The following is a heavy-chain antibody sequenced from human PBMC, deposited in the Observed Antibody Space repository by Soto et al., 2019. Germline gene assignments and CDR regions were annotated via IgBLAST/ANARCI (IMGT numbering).Heavy chain of an antibody. CDR1: GYTFTSYG. Sequence: LEQSGAEVLKPGASVKVSCKASGYTFTSYGITWVRQAPGQGLEWMGWISVSNGNTHYEPQLQDRVTVTTDTSTNTAFMELRSLTSDDTAVYYCARGDERPLRWGFFDHWGLGTLITVSS. J-gene: IGHJ4*02. V-gene: IGHV1-18*01. D-gene: IGHD5-12*01. CDR2: ISVSNGNT. CDR3: ARGDERPLRWGFFDH.